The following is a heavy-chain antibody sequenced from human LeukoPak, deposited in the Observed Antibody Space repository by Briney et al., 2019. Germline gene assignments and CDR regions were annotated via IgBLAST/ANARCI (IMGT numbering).Heavy chain of an antibody. J-gene: IGHJ2*01. CDR1: GFTFSSYA. CDR2: INGSGGST. CDR3: ARAAYSSTWYSRYFDL. Sequence: GGSLRLSCAASGFTFSSYAMSWVRQAPGKGLGWVSAINGSGGSTYYADSVKGRFTLSRENAKNSLYLQMNSLRAGDTAVYYCARAAYSSTWYSRYFDLWGRGTLVTVSS. D-gene: IGHD6-13*01. V-gene: IGHV3-23*01.